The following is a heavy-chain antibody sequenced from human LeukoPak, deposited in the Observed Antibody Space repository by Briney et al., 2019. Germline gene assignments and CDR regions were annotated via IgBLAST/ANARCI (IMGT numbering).Heavy chain of an antibody. Sequence: GGSLRLSCAASGFTFSTYWMTWVRQAPGKGLEWVSYISSSGSTIYYADSVKGRFTISRDNAKNSLYLQMNSLRAEDTAVYYCARGLPYYYDSSGYYFGEYWGQGTLVTVSS. D-gene: IGHD3-22*01. CDR3: ARGLPYYYDSSGYYFGEY. J-gene: IGHJ4*02. V-gene: IGHV3-48*04. CDR1: GFTFSTYW. CDR2: ISSSGSTI.